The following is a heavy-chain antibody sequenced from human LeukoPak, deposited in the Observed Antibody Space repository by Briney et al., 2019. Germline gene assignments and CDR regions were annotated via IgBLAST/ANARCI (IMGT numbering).Heavy chain of an antibody. CDR1: GFIVSSNY. J-gene: IGHJ4*02. CDR2: IYSGGTT. D-gene: IGHD2-8*01. V-gene: IGHV3-53*01. CDR3: ARAVKPPLVGIVLYPYYFDS. Sequence: QPGGSLRLSCAAFGFIVSSNYMTWVRQDPGKGLEWVSVIYSGGTTSSSDSVKGRFTISRDNSKNTLYLQMNSLRAEDTAVYYCARAVKPPLVGIVLYPYYFDSWGQGTLVTVSS.